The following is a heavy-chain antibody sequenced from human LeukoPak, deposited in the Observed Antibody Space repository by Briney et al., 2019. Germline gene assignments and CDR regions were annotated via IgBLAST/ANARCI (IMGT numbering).Heavy chain of an antibody. CDR2: INHSGST. CDR3: ARGRPMVRGVVFDY. CDR1: GGSFSGYY. J-gene: IGHJ4*02. V-gene: IGHV4-34*01. D-gene: IGHD3-10*01. Sequence: SETLSLTCAVYGGSFSGYYWSWIRQPPGKGLEWIGEINHSGSTNYNPSLKSRVTISVDTSKNQFSLKLSSVTAADTAVYYCARGRPMVRGVVFDYWGQGTLDTVSS.